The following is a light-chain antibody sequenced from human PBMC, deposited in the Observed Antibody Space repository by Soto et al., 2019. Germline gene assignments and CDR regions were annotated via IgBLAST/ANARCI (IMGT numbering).Light chain of an antibody. CDR2: DVS. V-gene: IGKV3-11*01. CDR1: QSVDNY. CDR3: QQRSNWLLT. Sequence: EIVLTQSPATLSLSPGERATLSCRASQSVDNYLAWYQQKPGQAPRLLTYDVSNRATGIPARFSGSGSGTDFTLTISSLEPEDFAVYYCQQRSNWLLTFGQGTRLEIK. J-gene: IGKJ5*01.